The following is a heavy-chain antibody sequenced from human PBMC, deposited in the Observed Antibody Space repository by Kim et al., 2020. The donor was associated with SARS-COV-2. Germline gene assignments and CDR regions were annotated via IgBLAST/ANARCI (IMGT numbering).Heavy chain of an antibody. Sequence: GGSLRLSCAASGFTFSDYAMHWVRQAPGKGLEWVAFTSYDGNNKDYIDSVKGRFTISRDNSKNMLYLQMNSLRAEDTAVYYCAKATFYYYDNSGYSPFVYCGQGTLVTVSS. V-gene: IGHV3-30*18. CDR1: GFTFSDYA. D-gene: IGHD3-22*01. CDR2: TSYDGNNK. CDR3: AKATFYYYDNSGYSPFVY. J-gene: IGHJ4*02.